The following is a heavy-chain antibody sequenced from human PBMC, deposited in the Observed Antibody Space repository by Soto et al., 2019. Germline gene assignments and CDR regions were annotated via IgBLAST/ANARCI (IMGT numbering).Heavy chain of an antibody. Sequence: ASVKVSCKASGYTFTGYYMHWVRQAPGQGLEWMGWINPNSGGTNYAQKFQGWVTMTRDTSMSTAYMELSRLRSEDTAVYYCARSAPPIDYWGQGTLVTVSS. J-gene: IGHJ4*02. CDR3: ARSAPPIDY. V-gene: IGHV1-2*04. CDR1: GYTFTGYY. CDR2: INPNSGGT.